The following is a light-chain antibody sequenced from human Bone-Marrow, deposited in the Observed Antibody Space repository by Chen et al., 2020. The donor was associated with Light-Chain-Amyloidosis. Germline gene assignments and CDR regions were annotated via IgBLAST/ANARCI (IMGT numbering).Light chain of an antibody. J-gene: IGLJ2*01. V-gene: IGLV3-25*03. CDR2: RDT. CDR1: DLPTKY. Sequence: SVELTIPPSVSVPPGQTARITCSGNDLPTKYAYWYQQKPGQAPVLVIHRDTERPSGISERFSGSSSGTTATLTISGVQAEDEADYHCQSADSSGTYEVIFGGGTKLTVL. CDR3: QSADSSGTYEVI.